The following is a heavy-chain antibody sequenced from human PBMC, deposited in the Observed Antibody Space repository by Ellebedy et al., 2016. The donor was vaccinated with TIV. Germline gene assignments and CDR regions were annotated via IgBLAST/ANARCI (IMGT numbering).Heavy chain of an antibody. CDR2: IDSSGTYI. D-gene: IGHD4-23*01. Sequence: PGGSLRLSCAASGFTFSSFGMNGVRQAPGKGLEWASSIDSSGTYIYYADSLKGRFTISRANTKNSLYLHMNSLRAEDTAVYHCAKSTVINPEGDAYELWGQGTKVTVSS. CDR1: GFTFSSFG. J-gene: IGHJ3*01. CDR3: AKSTVINPEGDAYEL. V-gene: IGHV3-21*06.